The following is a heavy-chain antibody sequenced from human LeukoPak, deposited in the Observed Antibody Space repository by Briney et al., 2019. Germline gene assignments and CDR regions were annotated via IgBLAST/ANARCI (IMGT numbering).Heavy chain of an antibody. J-gene: IGHJ4*02. CDR2: ISGSGGST. V-gene: IGHV3-23*01. Sequence: HPGGSLRLSCAASGFTFSSYAMSWVRQAPGKGLEWVSAISGSGGSTYYADSVKGRFTISRDNSKNTLYLQMNSLRAEDTAVYYCAKGGDDFWSGYYLGARPGLYFDYWGQGTLVTVSS. D-gene: IGHD3-3*01. CDR3: AKGGDDFWSGYYLGARPGLYFDY. CDR1: GFTFSSYA.